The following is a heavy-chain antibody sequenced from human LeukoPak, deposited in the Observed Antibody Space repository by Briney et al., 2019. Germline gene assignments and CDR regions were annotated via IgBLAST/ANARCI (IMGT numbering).Heavy chain of an antibody. CDR2: ISAYNGNT. Sequence: ASVKVSRKASGGTFSSYATSWVRQAPGQGLEWMGWISAYNGNTNYAQKLQGRVTMTTDTSTSTAYMELRSLRSDDTAVYYCARGGSIMITFGGVPNDYWGQGTLVTVSS. D-gene: IGHD3-16*01. CDR1: GGTFSSYA. J-gene: IGHJ4*02. CDR3: ARGGSIMITFGGVPNDY. V-gene: IGHV1-18*01.